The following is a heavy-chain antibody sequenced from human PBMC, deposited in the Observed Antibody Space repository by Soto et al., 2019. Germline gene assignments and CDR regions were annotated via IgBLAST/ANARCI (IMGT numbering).Heavy chain of an antibody. CDR1: GFTFSNFA. Sequence: PGGSLRLSCAASGFTFSNFAMSWVRQAPGRGLEWVSVISYSGRDIHYADSVKDRFTISRDNSKNTLYLQMNSLRDEEKAIYYCAKGKTSGWYYFDYWGQGALVTVSS. J-gene: IGHJ4*02. CDR3: AKGKTSGWYYFDY. CDR2: ISYSGRDI. D-gene: IGHD6-19*01. V-gene: IGHV3-23*01.